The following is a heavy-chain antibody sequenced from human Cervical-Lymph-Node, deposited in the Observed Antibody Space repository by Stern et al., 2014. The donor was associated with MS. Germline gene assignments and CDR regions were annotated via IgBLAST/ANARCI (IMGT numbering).Heavy chain of an antibody. Sequence: QVQLVQSGAEVKKPGASVKVSCKASGYTITGYYIHWVRQAPGQGLEWMGWINANSGATKYAQNCQGRFTMTRDTSISTAHMELSGLRADDTAVYYCARDLAGDGDLYLDYWGQGTLVTVSS. CDR2: INANSGAT. D-gene: IGHD7-27*01. V-gene: IGHV1-2*02. CDR1: GYTITGYY. CDR3: ARDLAGDGDLYLDY. J-gene: IGHJ4*02.